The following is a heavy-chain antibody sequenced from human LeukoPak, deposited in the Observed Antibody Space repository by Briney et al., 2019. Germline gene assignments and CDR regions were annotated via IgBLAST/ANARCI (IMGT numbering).Heavy chain of an antibody. CDR3: AKAPFGVVTHNWFDP. J-gene: IGHJ5*02. V-gene: IGHV3-11*01. D-gene: IGHD3-3*01. CDR2: ISSSGSTI. CDR1: GFTFSDYY. Sequence: GGSLRLSCAASGFTFSDYYMSWIRQAPGKGLEWVSYISSSGSTIYYADSVKGRFTISRDNAKNSLYLQMNSLRAEDTAVYYCAKAPFGVVTHNWFDPWGQGTLVTVSS.